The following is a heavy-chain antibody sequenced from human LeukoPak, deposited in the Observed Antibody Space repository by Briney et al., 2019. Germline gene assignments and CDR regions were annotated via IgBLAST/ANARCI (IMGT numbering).Heavy chain of an antibody. Sequence: GGSLRLSCAASGFTFSSHAMHWARQAPGKGLEGVAVIWYDGSNKYYADSMKGRFTISRDNSKNTLYLQMNSLRAEDTAMYYCAKDASAYSGSYFDYWGQGTLVAVSS. CDR1: GFTFSSHA. J-gene: IGHJ4*02. CDR3: AKDASAYSGSYFDY. V-gene: IGHV3-33*06. CDR2: IWYDGSNK. D-gene: IGHD1-26*01.